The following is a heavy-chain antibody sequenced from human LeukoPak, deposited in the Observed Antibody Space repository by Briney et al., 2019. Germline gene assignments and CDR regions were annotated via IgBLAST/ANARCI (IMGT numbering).Heavy chain of an antibody. CDR1: GFTFRSYE. D-gene: IGHD1-26*01. Sequence: PGGSLRLSCAAPGFTFRSYEMNWVRQAPGKGLQWISYISDSGTTIYYADSVKGRFTTSRDNPGDSLYLRMNSLRAEDTAVYFCARDRAYRDGFDLSGQGTMVTVSS. J-gene: IGHJ3*01. V-gene: IGHV3-48*03. CDR2: ISDSGTTI. CDR3: ARDRAYRDGFDL.